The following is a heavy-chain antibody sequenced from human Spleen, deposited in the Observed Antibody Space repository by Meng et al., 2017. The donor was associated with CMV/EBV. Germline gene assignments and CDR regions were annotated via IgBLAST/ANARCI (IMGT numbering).Heavy chain of an antibody. Sequence: QVQLVQSGAEVKKPGASVKVSCKASGGTFSSYAISWVRQAPGQGLEWMGGIIPIFGTANYAQKFQGRVTITADESTSTAYMELSSLRSDDTAVYYCARAAWYYYGSGSPNYWGQGTLVTVSS. J-gene: IGHJ4*02. D-gene: IGHD3-10*01. CDR2: IIPIFGTA. CDR1: GGTFSSYA. CDR3: ARAAWYYYGSGSPNY. V-gene: IGHV1-69*01.